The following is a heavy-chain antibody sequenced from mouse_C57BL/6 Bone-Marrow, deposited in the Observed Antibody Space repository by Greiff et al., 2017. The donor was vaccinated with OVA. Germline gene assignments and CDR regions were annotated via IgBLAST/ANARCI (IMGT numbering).Heavy chain of an antibody. CDR3: ASLGPFAY. V-gene: IGHV1-26*01. Sequence: EVQLHQSGPELVKPGASVKISCKASGYTFTDYYMNWVKQSHGKSLEWIGDINPNNGGTSYNQKFKGKATLTVDKSSSTAYMELRSLTSEDSAVYYCASLGPFAYWGQGTLVTVSA. CDR2: INPNNGGT. D-gene: IGHD4-1*01. CDR1: GYTFTDYY. J-gene: IGHJ3*01.